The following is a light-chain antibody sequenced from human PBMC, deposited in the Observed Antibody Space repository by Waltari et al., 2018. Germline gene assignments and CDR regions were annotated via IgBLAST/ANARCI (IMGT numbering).Light chain of an antibody. V-gene: IGKV3-20*01. CDR2: GAS. J-gene: IGKJ1*01. Sequence: SCKASQSVSRALAWYQQKPGQAPSLLIYGASTRATGIPDRFSGSGSGTDFSLTINRLEPDDFAVYYCQHYLRLPVTFGQGTTVEI. CDR1: QSVSRA. CDR3: QHYLRLPVT.